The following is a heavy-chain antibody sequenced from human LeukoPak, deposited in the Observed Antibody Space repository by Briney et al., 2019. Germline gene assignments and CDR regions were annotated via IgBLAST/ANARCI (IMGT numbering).Heavy chain of an antibody. Sequence: PSETLSLTCAVYGGSFSGYYWSWIRQPPGKGLEWIGEINHSGSTNYNPSLKSRVTISVDRSKNQFSLKLSSVTAADTAVYYCATTYYDSDYGMDVWGQGTTVTVSS. CDR3: ATTYYDSDYGMDV. CDR2: INHSGST. D-gene: IGHD3-3*01. J-gene: IGHJ6*02. CDR1: GGSFSGYY. V-gene: IGHV4-34*01.